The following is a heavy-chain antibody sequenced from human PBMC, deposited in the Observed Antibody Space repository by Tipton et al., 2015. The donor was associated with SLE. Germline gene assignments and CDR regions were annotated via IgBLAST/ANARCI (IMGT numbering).Heavy chain of an antibody. CDR3: AIDNWKERAIDS. V-gene: IGHV3-53*04. J-gene: IGHJ4*02. CDR1: GFTVNGDY. D-gene: IGHD1-20*01. Sequence: QLVQSGGGLVQPGGSLRLSCAGSGFTVNGDYMTWARQAPGKGLEWVSVIYSATSIYYADSVKGRFTISRDISKNTLYLQMNNLRAEDTAIYYCAIDNWKERAIDSWGQGTLVTVSS. CDR2: IYSATSI.